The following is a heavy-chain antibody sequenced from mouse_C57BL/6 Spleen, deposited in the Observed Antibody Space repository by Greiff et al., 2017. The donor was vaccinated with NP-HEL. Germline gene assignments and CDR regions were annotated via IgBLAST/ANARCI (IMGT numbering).Heavy chain of an antibody. J-gene: IGHJ3*01. V-gene: IGHV1-82*01. CDR1: GYAFSSSW. CDR2: IYPGDGDT. CDR3: ARNDGGFAY. Sequence: VQLQQSGPELVKPGASVKISCKASGYAFSSSWMNWVKQRPGKGLEWIGRIYPGDGDTNYNGKFKGKATLTADKSSSTAYMQLSSLTSEDSAVYFCARNDGGFAYWGQGTLVTVSA. D-gene: IGHD2-12*01.